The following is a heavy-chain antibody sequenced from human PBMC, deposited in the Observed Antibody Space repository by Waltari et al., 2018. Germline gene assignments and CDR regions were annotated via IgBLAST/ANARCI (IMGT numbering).Heavy chain of an antibody. CDR3: ARDRREDFGDYDPLFDY. CDR1: GDSLSNSY. Sequence: HLQESGPGLVKPSETLSITCDVSGDSLSNSYWSWIRQSAGKELEWIGRVYTSGRTNYNPSLRGRITVSEDTSKNQISLKMNSVTAADTAVYYCARDRREDFGDYDPLFDYWGQGVLVTVSS. V-gene: IGHV4-4*07. D-gene: IGHD4-17*01. J-gene: IGHJ4*02. CDR2: VYTSGRT.